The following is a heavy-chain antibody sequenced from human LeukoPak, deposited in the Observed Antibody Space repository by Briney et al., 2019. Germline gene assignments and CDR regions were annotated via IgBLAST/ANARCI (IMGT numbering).Heavy chain of an antibody. D-gene: IGHD6-6*01. Sequence: PGGSLRLSCAASGFTFDDYGMSWVRQAPGKGLEWVSGINWNGGSTGYADSVKGRFTISRDNAKNSLYLQMNSLRAEDTALYYCARVGTSSSSPTAHLTAFDIWGQGTMVTVSS. V-gene: IGHV3-20*04. CDR1: GFTFDDYG. J-gene: IGHJ3*02. CDR3: ARVGTSSSSPTAHLTAFDI. CDR2: INWNGGST.